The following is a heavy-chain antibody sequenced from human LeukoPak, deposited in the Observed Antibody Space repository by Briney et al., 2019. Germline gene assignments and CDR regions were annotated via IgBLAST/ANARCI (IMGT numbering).Heavy chain of an antibody. Sequence: SETLSLTCTVSGGSISSGDYYWSWIRQPPGQGLEWIGNIYYSGSTYYNPSLKGRVTISVDTSKNQFSLKLSSVTAADTAVYYCSRGLFGVVIDQFDDWGQGTLVTVSS. CDR2: IYYSGST. V-gene: IGHV4-30-4*08. D-gene: IGHD3-3*01. J-gene: IGHJ4*02. CDR1: GGSISSGDYY. CDR3: SRGLFGVVIDQFDD.